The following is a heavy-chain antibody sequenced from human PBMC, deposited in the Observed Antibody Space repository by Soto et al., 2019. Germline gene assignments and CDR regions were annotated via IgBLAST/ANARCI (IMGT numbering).Heavy chain of an antibody. Sequence: SETLSLTCAVSGGSISSSNWWSWVRQPPGKGLEWIGEIHHSGSTNYNPSLKSRVTISVAKSKNQFSLKLSSVTAADTAVYYCASKYPAVSKYCSSTSCYLAAFDIWGQGTMVTVSS. V-gene: IGHV4-4*02. CDR1: GGSISSSNW. CDR3: ASKYPAVSKYCSSTSCYLAAFDI. J-gene: IGHJ3*02. CDR2: IHHSGST. D-gene: IGHD2-2*01.